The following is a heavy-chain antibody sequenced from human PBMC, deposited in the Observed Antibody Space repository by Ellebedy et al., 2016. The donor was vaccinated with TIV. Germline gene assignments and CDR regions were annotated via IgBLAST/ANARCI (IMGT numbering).Heavy chain of an antibody. CDR3: ARGGDLVVVVAATSYYFDY. D-gene: IGHD2-15*01. J-gene: IGHJ4*02. Sequence: AASVKVSCKASGYTFTSYGISWVRQAPGQGLEWMGWIGTYNGNTDYAQRFQGRVTMTTDASTSTAYKELKSLRSDDTAVYYCARGGDLVVVVAATSYYFDYWGQGTLVTVSS. CDR1: GYTFTSYG. V-gene: IGHV1-18*04. CDR2: IGTYNGNT.